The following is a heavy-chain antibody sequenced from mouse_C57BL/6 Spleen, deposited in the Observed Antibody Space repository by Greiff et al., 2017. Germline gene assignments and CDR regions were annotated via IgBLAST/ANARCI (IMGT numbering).Heavy chain of an antibody. CDR1: GFSLTSYG. Sequence: VQGVESGPGLVAPSQSLSITCTVSGFSLTSYGVDWVRQSPGKGLEWLGVIWGVGSTNYNSALKSRLSISKDNSKSQVFLKMNSLQTDDTAMYYCARRWLAQGAMDYWGQGTSVTVSS. CDR3: ARRWLAQGAMDY. V-gene: IGHV2-6*01. J-gene: IGHJ4*01. D-gene: IGHD2-3*01. CDR2: IWGVGST.